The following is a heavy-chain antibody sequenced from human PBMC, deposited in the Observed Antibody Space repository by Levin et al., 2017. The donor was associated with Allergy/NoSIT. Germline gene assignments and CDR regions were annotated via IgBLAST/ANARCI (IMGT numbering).Heavy chain of an antibody. CDR1: GGSFGTYA. J-gene: IGHJ5*01. D-gene: IGHD5-18*01. Sequence: SVKVSCKASGGSFGTYAISWVRQAPGQGLEWMGVIIPIFGTVKYAQNFQGRVTIAADTFINIAYMEVTSLASQDTAVYYCARGEYSDSSLDPWGQGTLVTVSS. V-gene: IGHV1-69*06. CDR2: IIPIFGTV. CDR3: ARGEYSDSSLDP.